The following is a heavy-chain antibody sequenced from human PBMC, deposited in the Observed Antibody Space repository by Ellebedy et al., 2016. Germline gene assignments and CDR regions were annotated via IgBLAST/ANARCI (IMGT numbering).Heavy chain of an antibody. CDR2: ISYDGSNK. J-gene: IGHJ3*02. D-gene: IGHD1-26*01. CDR1: GFTFSSYA. Sequence: GGSLRLSCAASGFTFSSYAMHWVRQAPGKGLEWVAVISYDGSNKYYADSVKGRFTISRDNSKNTLYLQMNSLRAEDTAVYYCARDSGSYLGAFDIWGQGTMVTVSS. CDR3: ARDSGSYLGAFDI. V-gene: IGHV3-30-3*01.